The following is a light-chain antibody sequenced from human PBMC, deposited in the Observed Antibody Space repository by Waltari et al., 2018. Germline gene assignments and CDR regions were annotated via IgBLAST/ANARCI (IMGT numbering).Light chain of an antibody. J-gene: IGKJ3*01. CDR3: QQYYSTPPT. CDR1: QSLLYSSNNKNY. Sequence: DIVMTQSPDSLALYLGERATINCKSSQSLLYSSNNKNYLAWYQQKPGQPPKLLMYWASTRASGVPDRFSGSGSGTDFTLTVSSLQAEDVAVYYCQQYYSTPPTFGPGTKVDIK. V-gene: IGKV4-1*01. CDR2: WAS.